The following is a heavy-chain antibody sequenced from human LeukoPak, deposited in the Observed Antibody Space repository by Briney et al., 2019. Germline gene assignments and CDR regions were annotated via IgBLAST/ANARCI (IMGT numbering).Heavy chain of an antibody. D-gene: IGHD3-3*01. V-gene: IGHV4-39*07. CDR2: IYYSGST. J-gene: IGHJ4*02. CDR1: GGSISSSSYY. CDR3: ARGVVLRFLEWSGNYFDY. Sequence: SETLSLTCTVSGGSISSSSYYWGWIRQPPGKGLEWIGSIYYSGSTYYNPSLKSRVTISVDTSKNQFSLKLSSVTAADTAVYYCARGVVLRFLEWSGNYFDYWGQGTLVTVSS.